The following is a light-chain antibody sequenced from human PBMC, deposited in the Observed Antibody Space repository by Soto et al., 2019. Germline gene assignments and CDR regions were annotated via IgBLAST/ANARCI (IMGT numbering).Light chain of an antibody. Sequence: QSVLTQPASVSGSPGQSITISCTGTSSDVGSYDYVSWYQQYPGKAPELIIYGVYNRPSGVSSRFSGSKSGNTASLTISGLQAEDEADYYCNSYAGNSYVFGTGTQLTVL. CDR3: NSYAGNSYV. V-gene: IGLV2-14*01. CDR2: GVY. J-gene: IGLJ1*01. CDR1: SSDVGSYDY.